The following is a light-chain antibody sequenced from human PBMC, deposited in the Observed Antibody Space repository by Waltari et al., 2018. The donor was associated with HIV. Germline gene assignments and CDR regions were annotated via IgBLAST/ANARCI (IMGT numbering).Light chain of an antibody. CDR1: SSAVGGSHY. CDR2: EVS. Sequence: QSALTQPPSASGSPGQSVTISCTGTSSAVGGSHYVSWYQQHPGKAPKLMIYEVSKRPSGFPDRFSGSKSGNTASLTVSGLQAEDEADYYCSSYAGSNNVVFGGGTKLTVL. CDR3: SSYAGSNNVV. V-gene: IGLV2-8*01. J-gene: IGLJ2*01.